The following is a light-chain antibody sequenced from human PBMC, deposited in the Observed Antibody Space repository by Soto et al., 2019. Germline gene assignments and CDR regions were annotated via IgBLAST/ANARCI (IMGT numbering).Light chain of an antibody. CDR3: QQYHSWRT. CDR1: QSIDRK. Sequence: IVMTQSPATLSVSPGERATLSCRASQSIDRKLVWYQQRPGQAPRLLIYGASTRATGIPARFSGSGSGTAFTFTISGLQSEDFGVFYCQQYHSWRTFGQGTNVEIK. CDR2: GAS. V-gene: IGKV3-15*01. J-gene: IGKJ1*01.